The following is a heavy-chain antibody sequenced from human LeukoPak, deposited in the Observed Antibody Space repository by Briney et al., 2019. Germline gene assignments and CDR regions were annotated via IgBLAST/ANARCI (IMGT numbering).Heavy chain of an antibody. CDR2: INHSGST. V-gene: IGHV4-34*01. CDR3: ASFDGGPVGY. D-gene: IGHD3-9*01. CDR1: GGSFSGYY. Sequence: PSETLSLTCAVYGGSFSGYYWSWIRQPPGKGLEWIGEINHSGSTNYNPSLKSRVTISVDKSKNQFSLKLSSVTAADTAVYYCASFDGGPVGYWGQGTLVTVSS. J-gene: IGHJ4*02.